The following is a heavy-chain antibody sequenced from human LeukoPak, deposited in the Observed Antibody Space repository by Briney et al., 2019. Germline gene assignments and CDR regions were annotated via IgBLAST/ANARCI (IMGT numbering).Heavy chain of an antibody. CDR1: GGSISSYY. CDR2: IYYSGST. D-gene: IGHD3-22*01. Sequence: SETLSLTCTVSGGSISSYYWSWIRQPPGKGLEWIGYIYYSGSTNYNPSLKSRVTISVDTSKNQFSLKLSSVTAADTAVYYCAREDYYEPYYYGMDVWGQGTTVTVSS. CDR3: AREDYYEPYYYGMDV. V-gene: IGHV4-59*12. J-gene: IGHJ6*02.